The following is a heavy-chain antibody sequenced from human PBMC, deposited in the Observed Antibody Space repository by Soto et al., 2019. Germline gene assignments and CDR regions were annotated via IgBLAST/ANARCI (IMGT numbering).Heavy chain of an antibody. CDR1: GFTFSNYW. CDR3: HTEAYCRSGSCDPFDH. Sequence: EVQLVESGGGLVQPGGSLRLSCAASGFTFSNYWMHWVRQVPGKGLVWVSRIKSDGSGTSYADSVKGRFTISRDNAEHTLKLQLNSPRVEDTDVYHCHTEAYCRSGSCDPFDHWGQGTQVAVSS. V-gene: IGHV3-74*01. J-gene: IGHJ4*02. D-gene: IGHD2-15*01. CDR2: IKSDGSGT.